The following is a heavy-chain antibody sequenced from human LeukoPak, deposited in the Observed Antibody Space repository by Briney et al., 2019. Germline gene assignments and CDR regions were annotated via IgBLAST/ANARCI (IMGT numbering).Heavy chain of an antibody. Sequence: PSETLSLTCSVSGGSISSYYWSWIRQPPGKGLEWIGYIFNSGYTSYNPSLKSRVTMSVDTSKSHLSLKLSSVTAADTAVYYCARGAGFGESFDYWGQGTLVTFSS. CDR3: ARGAGFGESFDY. V-gene: IGHV4-59*08. CDR2: IFNSGYT. J-gene: IGHJ4*02. CDR1: GGSISSYY. D-gene: IGHD3-10*01.